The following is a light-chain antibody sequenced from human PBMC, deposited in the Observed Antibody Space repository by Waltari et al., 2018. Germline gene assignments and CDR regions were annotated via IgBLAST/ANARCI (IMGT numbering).Light chain of an antibody. CDR3: SSSTSSTTRV. Sequence: QSALTQPASVSASPGQSITISCTGTSSDVGTYNYVSWYQQHPGKTPKLLFYDVRIRPSGVSNRSPGSKSGNTASLTISGLQADDEADYYCSSSTSSTTRVFGGGTRLTVL. CDR1: SSDVGTYNY. CDR2: DVR. V-gene: IGLV2-14*03. J-gene: IGLJ3*02.